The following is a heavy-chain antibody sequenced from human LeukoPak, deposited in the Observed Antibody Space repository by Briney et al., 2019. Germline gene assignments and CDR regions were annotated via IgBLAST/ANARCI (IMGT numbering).Heavy chain of an antibody. CDR3: ARFHLASAYSSSWHGRGYYFDY. D-gene: IGHD6-13*01. Sequence: PSETLSLTCTVSGGSISSYYWSWIRQPPAKGLEWIGYIYYSGSTNYNPSLKSRVTISVDTSKNQFSLKLSSVTAADTAVYYCARFHLASAYSSSWHGRGYYFDYWGQGTLVTVSS. CDR1: GGSISSYY. V-gene: IGHV4-59*01. J-gene: IGHJ4*02. CDR2: IYYSGST.